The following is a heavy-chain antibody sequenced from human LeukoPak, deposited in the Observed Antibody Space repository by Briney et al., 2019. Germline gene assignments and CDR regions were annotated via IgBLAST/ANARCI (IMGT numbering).Heavy chain of an antibody. CDR2: INPNSGGT. V-gene: IGHV1-2*02. CDR1: GYTFTGYY. D-gene: IGHD3-10*01. CDR3: ARAIYGSGSFVDY. Sequence: ASVKVSCKGSGYTFTGYYMHWVRQAPGQGLEWMGWINPNSGGTNYAQKFQGRVTMTRDTSISTAYMELSRLRSDDTAVYYCARAIYGSGSFVDYWGQGTLVTVSS. J-gene: IGHJ4*02.